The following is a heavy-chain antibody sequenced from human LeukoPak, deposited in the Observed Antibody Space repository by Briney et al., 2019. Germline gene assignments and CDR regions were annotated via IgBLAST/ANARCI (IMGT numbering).Heavy chain of an antibody. CDR1: GFTFSSYS. CDR3: ARGELLFDY. CDR2: IISSSSTI. D-gene: IGHD3-10*01. J-gene: IGHJ4*02. V-gene: IGHV3-48*01. Sequence: GALRLSCAASGFTFSSYSMNWVRQAPGKELQWVSYIISSSSTIYYADSVKGRFTISRDNAKNSLYLQMNSLRAEDTAVYYWARGELLFDYWGQGTLVTVSS.